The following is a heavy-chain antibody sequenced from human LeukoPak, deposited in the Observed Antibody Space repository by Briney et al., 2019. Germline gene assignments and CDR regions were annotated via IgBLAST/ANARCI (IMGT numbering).Heavy chain of an antibody. CDR3: AGDNFDFWSGYPDR. CDR2: IYYSGST. D-gene: IGHD3-3*01. Sequence: PSETLSLTCTVSGGSISSSSYYWSWIRQPPGKGLEWIGYIYYSGSTNYNPSLKSRVTISVDTSKNQFSLKLSSVTAADTAVYYCAGDNFDFWSGYPDRWGQGTLVTVSS. V-gene: IGHV4-61*01. CDR1: GGSISSSSYY. J-gene: IGHJ4*02.